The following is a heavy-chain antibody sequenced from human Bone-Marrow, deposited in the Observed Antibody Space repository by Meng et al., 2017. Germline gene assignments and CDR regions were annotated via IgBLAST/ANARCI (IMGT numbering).Heavy chain of an antibody. CDR1: GGSFSDYY. J-gene: IGHJ6*02. Sequence: SETLSLTCVVSGGSFSDYYWSWIRQPPGKGLEGIGEINHSGSTNYNPSLESRATISVDTSQNNLSLKLSSVTAADSAVYYCARRPSLASDYYYGMDVWGQGTTVIVSS. CDR2: INHSGST. CDR3: ARRPSLASDYYYGMDV. V-gene: IGHV4-34*01.